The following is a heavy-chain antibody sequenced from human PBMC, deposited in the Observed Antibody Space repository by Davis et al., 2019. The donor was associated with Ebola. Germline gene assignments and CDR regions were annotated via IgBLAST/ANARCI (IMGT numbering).Heavy chain of an antibody. D-gene: IGHD3-22*01. J-gene: IGHJ4*02. Sequence: SETLSLTCTVSGGSISTSPWTWIPQPTANGLEWIGYIYNSGSTKYNPSLKSRVTISVDMSKNQFSLRLTSVTAADTAMYYCARDYYDSNGYLYYFDSWVQGTLVTVSS. V-gene: IGHV4-59*12. CDR3: ARDYYDSNGYLYYFDS. CDR1: GGSISTSP. CDR2: IYNSGST.